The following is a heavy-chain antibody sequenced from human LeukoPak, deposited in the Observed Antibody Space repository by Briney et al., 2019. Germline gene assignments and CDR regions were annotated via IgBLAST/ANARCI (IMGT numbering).Heavy chain of an antibody. CDR1: GFTFSSYW. V-gene: IGHV3-74*01. CDR2: INSDGSST. J-gene: IGHJ4*02. CDR3: ARVARYGGSSSLFGY. D-gene: IGHD1-26*01. Sequence: PGGSLRLSCAASGFTFSSYWVHWVRQAPGKGLVWVSRINSDGSSTSYADSVKGRFTISRDNAKNTLYLQMNSLRAEDTAVYYCARVARYGGSSSLFGYWGQGTLVTVSS.